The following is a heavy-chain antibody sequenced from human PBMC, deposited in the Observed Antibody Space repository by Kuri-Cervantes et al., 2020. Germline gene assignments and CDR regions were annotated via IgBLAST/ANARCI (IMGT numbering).Heavy chain of an antibody. D-gene: IGHD3-10*01. CDR1: GFTFDDYA. CDR2: IWYDGSNK. J-gene: IGHJ6*02. CDR3: ARGSYGSGSPKVVYYYYYGMDV. Sequence: GESLKISCAASGFTFDDYAMHWVRQAPGKGLEWVAVIWYDGSNKYYADSVKGRFTISRDNSKNTLYLQMNSLRAEDTAVYYCARGSYGSGSPKVVYYYYYGMDVWGQGTTVTVSS. V-gene: IGHV3-33*08.